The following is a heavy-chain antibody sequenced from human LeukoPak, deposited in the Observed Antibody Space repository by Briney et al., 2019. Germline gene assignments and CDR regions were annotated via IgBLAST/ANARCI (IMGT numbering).Heavy chain of an antibody. D-gene: IGHD6-13*01. CDR3: ARGIAAAGPPDAFDI. CDR2: INSDGSST. V-gene: IGHV3-74*01. Sequence: GGALRLSCAASGFTFSSYWMHWVRQAPGKGLGWVSRINSDGSSTSYADSVKGRVTISRDNAKNTLYLQMNSLRAEDTAVYYCARGIAAAGPPDAFDIWGQGTMVTVSS. J-gene: IGHJ3*02. CDR1: GFTFSSYW.